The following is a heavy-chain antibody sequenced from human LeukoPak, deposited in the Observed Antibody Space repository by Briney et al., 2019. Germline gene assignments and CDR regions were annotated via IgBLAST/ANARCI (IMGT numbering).Heavy chain of an antibody. CDR1: GFTFSNYW. J-gene: IGHJ3*02. D-gene: IGHD3-9*01. V-gene: IGHV3-7*03. CDR2: IKQDGSEK. CDR3: TRPVLRYFDGLLQPYAFDI. Sequence: QPGGSLRLSCAAPGFTFSNYWMSWVRQAPGKGLEWVANIKQDGSEKYYVDSVKGRFIISRDNAKNSLWLQMNSLRAEDTAVYYRTRPVLRYFDGLLQPYAFDIWGQGTRVTVSS.